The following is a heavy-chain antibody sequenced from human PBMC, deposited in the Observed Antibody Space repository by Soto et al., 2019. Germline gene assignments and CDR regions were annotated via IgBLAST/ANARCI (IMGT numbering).Heavy chain of an antibody. CDR1: GFTFSSYG. CDR2: ISYEGSNK. D-gene: IGHD3-22*01. J-gene: IGHJ4*02. V-gene: IGHV3-30*18. CDR3: AKDSVRSYYYDSSGPQNN. Sequence: GGSLRLSCAASGFTFSSYGMHWVRQAPGKGLEWVAVISYEGSNKYYADSVKGRFTISRDNSKNTLYLQMNSLIAEDTAVYYCAKDSVRSYYYDSSGPQNNWGQGTLVTVSS.